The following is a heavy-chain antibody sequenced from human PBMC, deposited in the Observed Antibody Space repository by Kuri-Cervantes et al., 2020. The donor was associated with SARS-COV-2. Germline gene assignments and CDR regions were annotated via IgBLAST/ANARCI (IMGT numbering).Heavy chain of an antibody. J-gene: IGHJ4*02. CDR3: FSWFFGN. CDR2: INHSGST. CDR1: GGSFSGYY. V-gene: IGHV4-34*01. Sequence: SETLSLTCAVYGGSFSGYYWSWIRQPPGKGLEWIGEINHSGSTNYNPSLKSRVTISVDTSRNQFFLKLSSVTAADTAVYYCFSWFFGNWGQGNLVPVAS. D-gene: IGHD6-13*01.